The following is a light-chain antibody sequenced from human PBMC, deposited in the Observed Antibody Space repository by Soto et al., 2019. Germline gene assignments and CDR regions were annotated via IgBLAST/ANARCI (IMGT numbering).Light chain of an antibody. V-gene: IGKV1-39*01. CDR3: QQNYSPPPIT. CDR2: AAS. CDR1: QSITRF. Sequence: DIQMTQSPCSLSASVGDRVTITCRASQSITRFLNWYQQKPGKAPKLLIYAASSLQSGVPSRFSGSGSGTDFTLTISSLQPEDFATYYCQQNYSPPPITFGQGTRLEIK. J-gene: IGKJ5*01.